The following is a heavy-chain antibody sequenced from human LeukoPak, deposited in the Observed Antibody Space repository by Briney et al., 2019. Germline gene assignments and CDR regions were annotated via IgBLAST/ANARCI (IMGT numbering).Heavy chain of an antibody. CDR2: IYTSGST. D-gene: IGHD6-19*01. CDR1: SGSISSYY. Sequence: SETLSLTCTVSSGSISSYYWSWIRQPAGKGLEWIGRIYTSGSTNYNPSLKSRVTMSVDTSKNQFSLKLSSVTAADTAVYYCARDLSSGWLDYFDYWGQGTLVTVSS. V-gene: IGHV4-4*07. CDR3: ARDLSSGWLDYFDY. J-gene: IGHJ4*02.